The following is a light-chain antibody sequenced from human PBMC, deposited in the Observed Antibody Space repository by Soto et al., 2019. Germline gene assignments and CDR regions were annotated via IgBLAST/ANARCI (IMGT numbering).Light chain of an antibody. CDR1: SSDVGGYNH. CDR3: SSYTSSFRRV. J-gene: IGLJ1*01. V-gene: IGLV2-14*01. Sequence: QSVLTQPASVSGSPGQSITISCRGISSDVGGYNHVSWYQQHPGKAPKLIIYEVSDRPSGVSNRFSGSKSGNTASLTISGLQAEDEADYYCSSYTSSFRRVFGTGTKVTVL. CDR2: EVS.